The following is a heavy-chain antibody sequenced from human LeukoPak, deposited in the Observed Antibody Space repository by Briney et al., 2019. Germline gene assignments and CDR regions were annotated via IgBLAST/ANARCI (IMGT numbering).Heavy chain of an antibody. D-gene: IGHD3-10*01. Sequence: GGSLRLSCTASGFTFGDYAMNWVRQATGKGLEWVANIKQDGSEKYYVDSVKGRFTISRDNAKNSLYLQMNSLRAEDTAVYYCAKEGAYPIITYDSWGQGTLVTVSS. V-gene: IGHV3-7*01. CDR3: AKEGAYPIITYDS. CDR1: GFTFGDYA. J-gene: IGHJ5*01. CDR2: IKQDGSEK.